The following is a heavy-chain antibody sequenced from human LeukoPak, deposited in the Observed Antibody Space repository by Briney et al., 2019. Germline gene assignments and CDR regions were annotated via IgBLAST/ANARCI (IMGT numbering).Heavy chain of an antibody. CDR3: AKDYDVLTGAIDF. D-gene: IGHD3-9*01. Sequence: GGSLRLSCAASGFTFDEHAMHWVRQAPGKGLEWVCLINWDATNSYYADSVRGRFTVSRDNGKNPLSLQMNSLRAEDTAFYYCAKDYDVLTGAIDFWGHGTLVTVSS. J-gene: IGHJ4*01. V-gene: IGHV3-43D*03. CDR1: GFTFDEHA. CDR2: INWDATNS.